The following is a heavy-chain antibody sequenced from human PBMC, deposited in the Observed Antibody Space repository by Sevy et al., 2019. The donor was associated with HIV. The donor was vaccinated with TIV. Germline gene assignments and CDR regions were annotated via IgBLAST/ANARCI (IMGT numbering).Heavy chain of an antibody. V-gene: IGHV3-23*01. D-gene: IGHD3-22*01. CDR1: GFTFSSYA. Sequence: GGSLRLSCAASGFTFSSYAMSWVRQAPGKGLEWVSAISGSGGSTYYADSVKGRFTISRDNSKNTLYLQMNSLRAEDTAVYYCAEDPPAWDSSGYYVSWGQGTLVTVSS. J-gene: IGHJ4*02. CDR2: ISGSGGST. CDR3: AEDPPAWDSSGYYVS.